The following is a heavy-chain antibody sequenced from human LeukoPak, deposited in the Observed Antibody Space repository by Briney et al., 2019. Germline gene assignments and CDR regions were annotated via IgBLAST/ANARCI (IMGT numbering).Heavy chain of an antibody. Sequence: ASVKVSCKASGYTFASYGISWVRQAPGQGLEWMGWISAYNGNTNYAQKLQGRVTMTTDTSTSTAYMELRSLRSDDTAVYYCARDLGGEVCYYYYMDVWGKGTTVTVSS. CDR1: GYTFASYG. CDR2: ISAYNGNT. D-gene: IGHD4-17*01. J-gene: IGHJ6*03. CDR3: ARDLGGEVCYYYYMDV. V-gene: IGHV1-18*01.